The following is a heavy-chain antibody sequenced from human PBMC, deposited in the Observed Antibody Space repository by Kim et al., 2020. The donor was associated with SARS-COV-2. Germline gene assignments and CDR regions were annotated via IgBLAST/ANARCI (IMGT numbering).Heavy chain of an antibody. J-gene: IGHJ6*02. V-gene: IGHV3-53*04. D-gene: IGHD4-4*01. Sequence: KGRFTISRHNSKNTLYLQMNSLRAEDTAVYYCASTSNPKKTYYYYGMDVWGQGTTVTVSS. CDR3: ASTSNPKKTYYYYGMDV.